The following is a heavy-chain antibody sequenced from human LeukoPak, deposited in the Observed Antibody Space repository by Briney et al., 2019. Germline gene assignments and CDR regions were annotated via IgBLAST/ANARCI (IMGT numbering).Heavy chain of an antibody. D-gene: IGHD5-12*01. CDR2: IYHSGST. V-gene: IGHV4-4*02. Sequence: PSETLSLTCAVSGGSISSGNWWSWVRQSPGRGLEWIGEIYHSGSTNYNPSLKSRVTISLDKSKNQFSLKLTSVTAADTAVYYCARSPEEYSGYDQGFWDYWGQGTLVTVSS. CDR1: GGSISSGNW. J-gene: IGHJ4*02. CDR3: ARSPEEYSGYDQGFWDY.